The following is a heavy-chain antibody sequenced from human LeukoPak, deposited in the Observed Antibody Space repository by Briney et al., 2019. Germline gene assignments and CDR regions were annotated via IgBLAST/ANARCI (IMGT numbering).Heavy chain of an antibody. Sequence: PGGCLRLSCAASGFTFSGSAMHWVRQASGKGLEWVGRIRSKANSYATAYAASVKGRFTISRDDSENTAYLQMNSLRAEDTAVYYCARNPVGTPYYYGMDAWGQGTTVTVSS. CDR1: GFTFSGSA. D-gene: IGHD1/OR15-1a*01. CDR3: ARNPVGTPYYYGMDA. CDR2: IRSKANSYAT. V-gene: IGHV3-73*01. J-gene: IGHJ6*02.